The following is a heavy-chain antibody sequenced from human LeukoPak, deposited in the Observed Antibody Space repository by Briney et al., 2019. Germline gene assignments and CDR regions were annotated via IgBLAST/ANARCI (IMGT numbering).Heavy chain of an antibody. CDR2: ISHDGMNA. CDR1: GLHFSGTA. Sequence: GGSLRLSCAASGLHFSGTAMSWVRQAPGEGLEWVSAISHDGMNAYYADSVKGRFTISRDNSKKTVSLEMSSLTAADTGVYYCAKDGAQYSSGPECDPRGQGALVTVS. V-gene: IGHV3-23*01. CDR3: AKDGAQYSSGPECDP. J-gene: IGHJ5*02. D-gene: IGHD6-19*01.